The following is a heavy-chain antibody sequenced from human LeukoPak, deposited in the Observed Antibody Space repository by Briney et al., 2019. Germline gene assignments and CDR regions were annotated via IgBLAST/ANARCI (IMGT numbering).Heavy chain of an antibody. D-gene: IGHD4-17*01. CDR2: IIPIFGTA. CDR1: GYTFTSYG. Sequence: ASVKVSCKASGYTFTSYGISWVRQAPGQGLGWMGGIIPIFGTANYAQKFQGRVTISADESTSTAYMELSRLRYEDTAVYYCAREPYGDYGFGMDVWGKGTTVTVSS. J-gene: IGHJ6*04. V-gene: IGHV1-69*13. CDR3: AREPYGDYGFGMDV.